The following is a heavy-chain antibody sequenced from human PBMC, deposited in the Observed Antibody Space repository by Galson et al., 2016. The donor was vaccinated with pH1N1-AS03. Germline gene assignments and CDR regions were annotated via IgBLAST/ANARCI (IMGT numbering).Heavy chain of an antibody. V-gene: IGHV3-66*03. J-gene: IGHJ3*01. D-gene: IGHD2-8*01. CDR2: VYRSGNA. CDR1: GFSVATHY. CDR3: ARDISEYTMGGLDL. Sequence: SLRLSCAASGFSVATHYMTWVRQAPGKGLEWVSVVYRSGNAYSTDSVKGRFTMSRDAVKNTVHLQMDNLRVDDTALYCCARDISEYTMGGLDLWGQGTMLTVSS.